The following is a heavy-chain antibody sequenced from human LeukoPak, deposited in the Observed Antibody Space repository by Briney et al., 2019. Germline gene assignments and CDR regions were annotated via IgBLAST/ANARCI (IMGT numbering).Heavy chain of an antibody. Sequence: SVKVSRKASGYTFTSYGISWVRQAPGQGLEWMGGIIPIFGTANYAQKFQGRVTITTDESTSTAYMELSSLRSEDTAVYYCARQATITFARGNWFDPWGQGTLVTVSS. V-gene: IGHV1-69*05. J-gene: IGHJ5*02. CDR3: ARQATITFARGNWFDP. D-gene: IGHD3-16*01. CDR1: GYTFTSYG. CDR2: IIPIFGTA.